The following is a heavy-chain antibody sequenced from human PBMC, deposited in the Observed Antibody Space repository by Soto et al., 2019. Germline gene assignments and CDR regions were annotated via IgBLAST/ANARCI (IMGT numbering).Heavy chain of an antibody. CDR2: IYYSGST. CDR3: ARVAPPYYYGSGYYYYMDV. Sequence: SDTLSLTCTVPGGSISSYSWNWFRQPPGKGLEWIGYIYYSGSTNYNPSLKSRVTISVDTSKNQFSLKLSSVTAADTAVYYCARVAPPYYYGSGYYYYMDVWGKGTTVTVSS. CDR1: GGSISSYS. D-gene: IGHD3-10*01. J-gene: IGHJ6*03. V-gene: IGHV4-59*01.